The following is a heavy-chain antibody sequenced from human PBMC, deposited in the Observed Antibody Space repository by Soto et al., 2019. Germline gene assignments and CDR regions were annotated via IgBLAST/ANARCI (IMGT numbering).Heavy chain of an antibody. D-gene: IGHD2-2*01. CDR2: IYYSGST. V-gene: IGHV4-31*03. J-gene: IGHJ4*02. CDR1: GGSISSGGYY. Sequence: QVQLQESGPGLVKPSQTLSLTCTVSGGSISSGGYYWSWIRQHPGKGLEWIGYIYYSGSTYYNPSLKSRVTTSVDTSKHQFSLKLSSVTAADTAVYYCARSSTSANYFDYWGQGTLVTVSS. CDR3: ARSSTSANYFDY.